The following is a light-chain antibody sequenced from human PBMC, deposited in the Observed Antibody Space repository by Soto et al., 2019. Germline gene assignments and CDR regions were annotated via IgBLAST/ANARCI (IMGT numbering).Light chain of an antibody. CDR2: SNN. Sequence: QSVLTQPPSASGTPGQRVTISCSGSTSNIGSNPVNWYQQLPGTAPKLLIYSNNQRPSGVPDRCSASKSGSSSSLDISGLQSEDEDDYYCAAWDDSLNGVVFGGGTKLTVL. J-gene: IGLJ2*01. CDR1: TSNIGSNP. CDR3: AAWDDSLNGVV. V-gene: IGLV1-44*01.